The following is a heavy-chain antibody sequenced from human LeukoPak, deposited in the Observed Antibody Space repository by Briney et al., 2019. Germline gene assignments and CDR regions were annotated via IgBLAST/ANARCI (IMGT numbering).Heavy chain of an antibody. D-gene: IGHD1-26*01. Sequence: ASVKVSCKASGGTFSSYAISWVRQAPGRGLEWMGGIIPIFGTANYAQKFQGRVTITTDESTSTAYMELSSLRSEDTAVYYCARGGSGSYYFDYWGQGTLVTVSS. CDR1: GGTFSSYA. CDR2: IIPIFGTA. CDR3: ARGGSGSYYFDY. J-gene: IGHJ4*02. V-gene: IGHV1-69*05.